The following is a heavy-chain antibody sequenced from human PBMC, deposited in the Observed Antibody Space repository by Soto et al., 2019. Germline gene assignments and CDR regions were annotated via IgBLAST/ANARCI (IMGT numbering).Heavy chain of an antibody. CDR2: ISGSGGST. CDR1: GFTFSSYA. V-gene: IGHV3-23*01. Sequence: HPGGSLRLSCAASGFTFSSYAMSWVRQAPGKGLEWVSAISGSGGSTYYADSVKGRFTISRDNSKNTLYLQMNSLRAEDTAVYYCAKVPITIFGVVGGMDVWGQGTTVTVSS. J-gene: IGHJ6*02. CDR3: AKVPITIFGVVGGMDV. D-gene: IGHD3-3*01.